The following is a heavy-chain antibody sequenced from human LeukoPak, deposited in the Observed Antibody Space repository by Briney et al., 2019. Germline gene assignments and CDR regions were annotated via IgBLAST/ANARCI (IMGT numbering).Heavy chain of an antibody. Sequence: GGSLRLSCATSGFTFSSYAMSWVRQAPGKGLEWVSAISGSGAATYYADSVKVRFTISRDNSKNTLYLQMNSLRAEDTAIYYCTKTGNNNEGSFDFWGQGTLVTVSS. CDR1: GFTFSSYA. V-gene: IGHV3-23*01. J-gene: IGHJ4*02. CDR2: ISGSGAAT. CDR3: TKTGNNNEGSFDF. D-gene: IGHD1/OR15-1a*01.